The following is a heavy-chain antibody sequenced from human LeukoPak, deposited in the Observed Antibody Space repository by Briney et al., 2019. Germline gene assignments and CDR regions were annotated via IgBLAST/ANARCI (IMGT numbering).Heavy chain of an antibody. V-gene: IGHV1-18*01. CDR3: ARDQPPSSSYYGMDV. J-gene: IGHJ6*02. Sequence: ASVKVSCKASGYTFTSYGISWVRQAPGQGLEWMGWISAYNGNTNYAQKLQGRVTMTTDTSTSTAYMELRSLRSDDTAVYYCARDQPPSSSYYGMDVWAKGPRSPSP. D-gene: IGHD6-19*01. CDR2: ISAYNGNT. CDR1: GYTFTSYG.